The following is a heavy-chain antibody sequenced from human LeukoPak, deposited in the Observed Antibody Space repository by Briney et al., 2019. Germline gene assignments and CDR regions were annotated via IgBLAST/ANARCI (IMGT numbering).Heavy chain of an antibody. CDR1: GGSTNSYY. D-gene: IGHD2-2*01. J-gene: IGHJ4*02. CDR2: IYSSSST. CDR3: ARVKASSTSWTFDQ. V-gene: IGHV4-4*07. Sequence: SETLSLTCSVSGGSTNSYYWSWIRQSGGKGLEWIGRIYSSSSTVYTPSLHSRLTIPIHTSKTPFSLTLNSVTATDTAVYYCARVKASSTSWTFDQWGQGALVTVSS.